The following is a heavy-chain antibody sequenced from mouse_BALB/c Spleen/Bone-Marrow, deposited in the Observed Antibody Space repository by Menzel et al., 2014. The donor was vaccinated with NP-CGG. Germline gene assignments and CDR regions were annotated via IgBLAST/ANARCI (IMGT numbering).Heavy chain of an antibody. V-gene: IGHV7-3*02. CDR1: GFTFTDYY. CDR3: ARDRNYDIHWYFDV. J-gene: IGHJ1*01. CDR2: IRNKANGYTT. Sequence: EVQLVESGGGLVQPGGSLRLSCATSGFTFTDYYMSWVRQPPGKALEWLGFIRNKANGYTTVYSASVKGRFTISRDNFQSILYLQMNILRTEDSATYYCARDRNYDIHWYFDVWGAGTTVTVSS. D-gene: IGHD1-1*01.